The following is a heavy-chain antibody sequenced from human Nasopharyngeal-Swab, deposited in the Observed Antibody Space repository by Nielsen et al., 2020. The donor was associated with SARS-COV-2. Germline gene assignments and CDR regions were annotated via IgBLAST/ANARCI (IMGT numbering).Heavy chain of an antibody. V-gene: IGHV3-21*01. CDR2: ISSSSSYI. CDR1: GFTFSSYS. Sequence: GGSLRFSCAASGFTFSSYSMNWVRQAPAKGLEWVSSISSSSSYICYADSVKGRFTISRDNAKNSLYLQMNSLRAEDTAVYYCARSSPKTKGMHDYWGQGTLVTVSS. J-gene: IGHJ4*02. CDR3: ARSSPKTKGMHDY. D-gene: IGHD1-7*01.